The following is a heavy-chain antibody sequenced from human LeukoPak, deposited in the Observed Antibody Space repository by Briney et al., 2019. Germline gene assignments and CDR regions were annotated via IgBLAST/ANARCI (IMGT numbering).Heavy chain of an antibody. Sequence: SETLSLTCAVYGGSFSGYYWSWIRQPPGKGLGWIGEINHSGSTNYNPSLKSRVTISVDTSKNQFSLKLSSVTAADTAVYYCARRSAALIAAAGRVPPKTGMDVWGKGTTVTVSS. CDR3: ARRSAALIAAAGRVPPKTGMDV. J-gene: IGHJ6*03. CDR2: INHSGST. V-gene: IGHV4-34*01. CDR1: GGSFSGYY. D-gene: IGHD6-13*01.